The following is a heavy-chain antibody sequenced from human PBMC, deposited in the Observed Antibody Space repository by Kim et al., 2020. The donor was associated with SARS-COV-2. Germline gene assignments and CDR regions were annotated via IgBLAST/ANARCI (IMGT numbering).Heavy chain of an antibody. CDR2: ISSSSSTI. D-gene: IGHD5-12*01. Sequence: GGSLRLSCAASGFTFSSYSMNWVRQAPGKGLEWVSYISSSSSTIYYADSVKGRFTISRDNAKNSLYLQMNSLRDEDTAVYYCARVGEVDIVAMIWDWGQGTLVTVSS. V-gene: IGHV3-48*02. J-gene: IGHJ4*02. CDR1: GFTFSSYS. CDR3: ARVGEVDIVAMIWD.